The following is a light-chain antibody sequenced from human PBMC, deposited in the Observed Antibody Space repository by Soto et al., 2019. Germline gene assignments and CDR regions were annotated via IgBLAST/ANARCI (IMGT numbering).Light chain of an antibody. Sequence: QSALTQPASVSGSPGQSITISCTGTSIDVGGYNYVSWYQHHPGKAPKLMIYEVNNRPSGVSNRFSGSKSGNTASLTISGLQAEDEADYYCSSFTSTSTYVFGTGTKLTVL. CDR2: EVN. V-gene: IGLV2-14*01. J-gene: IGLJ1*01. CDR3: SSFTSTSTYV. CDR1: SIDVGGYNY.